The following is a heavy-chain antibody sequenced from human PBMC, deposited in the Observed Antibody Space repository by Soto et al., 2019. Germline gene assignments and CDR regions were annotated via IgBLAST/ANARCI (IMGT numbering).Heavy chain of an antibody. D-gene: IGHD1-26*01. V-gene: IGHV4-31*03. J-gene: IGHJ3*02. CDR1: GGSISSGGYY. Sequence: QVQLQESGPGLVKPSQTLSLTCTVSGGSISSGGYYWSWIRQHPGKGLEWIGYIYYSGSTYYNPSLKSRVTISVDTSKNQFFLKLSSVTAADTAVYYCASNTPRTTSAFDIWGQGTMVSVSS. CDR3: ASNTPRTTSAFDI. CDR2: IYYSGST.